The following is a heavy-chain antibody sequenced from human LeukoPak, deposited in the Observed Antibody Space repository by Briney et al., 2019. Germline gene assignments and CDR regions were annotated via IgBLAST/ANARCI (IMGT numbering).Heavy chain of an antibody. Sequence: ASVKVSCKASGYTFTSYDINWVRQATGQGLEWLGWMNPNSGNTGYAQKFQARVTMTRDTSVSTAYMELSSLRSEDTAVYYCARGPPWGYRSGGNCYSSHYYYYMDVWGKGTTVTVSS. J-gene: IGHJ6*03. CDR2: MNPNSGNT. D-gene: IGHD2-15*01. CDR3: ARGPPWGYRSGGNCYSSHYYYYMDV. CDR1: GYTFTSYD. V-gene: IGHV1-8*01.